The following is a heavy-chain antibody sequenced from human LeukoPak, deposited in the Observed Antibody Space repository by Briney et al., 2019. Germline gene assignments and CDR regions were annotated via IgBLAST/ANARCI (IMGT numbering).Heavy chain of an antibody. D-gene: IGHD2-8*01. V-gene: IGHV3-7*01. J-gene: IGHJ4*02. CDR2: IKQDGSEK. CDR1: GFTFSSYW. CDR3: ARVDCSNGACHGFDY. Sequence: GGSLRLSCAASGFTFSSYWMTWVRQAPGKGLEWVANIKQDGSEKYFVDSVKGRFTISRDNAKNSLYLQMNSLRAEDTAVYYCARVDCSNGACHGFDYWGQGTLVTVSS.